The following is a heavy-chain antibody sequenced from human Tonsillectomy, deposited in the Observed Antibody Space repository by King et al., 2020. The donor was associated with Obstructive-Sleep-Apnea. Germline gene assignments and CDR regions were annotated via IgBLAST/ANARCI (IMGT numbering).Heavy chain of an antibody. Sequence: QLQESGPGLVKPSETLSLTCTVSGGSISSSSYYWGWIRQPPGKGLEWIGSIYYSGSTYYNPSLKSRVTISVDTSKNQFSLKLSSVTAADAAVYYCARVWFGESIFIDYWGQGTLVTVSS. CDR2: IYYSGST. V-gene: IGHV4-39*01. CDR1: GGSISSSSYY. CDR3: ARVWFGESIFIDY. J-gene: IGHJ4*02. D-gene: IGHD3-10*01.